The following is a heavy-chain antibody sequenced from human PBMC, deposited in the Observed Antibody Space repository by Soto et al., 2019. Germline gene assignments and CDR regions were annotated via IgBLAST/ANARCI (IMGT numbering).Heavy chain of an antibody. D-gene: IGHD5-12*01. CDR3: ARTKDIVATIFDY. CDR2: IKQDERET. V-gene: IGHV3-7*01. Sequence: GGSLRLSWAAPGFIFSSDAMSWVRQAPGGGPEWGATIKQDERETYCVDSVKGRFTVSRDNAKNSLFLQMSSLRAEDTAVYYCARTKDIVATIFDYWGQGTLVTVSS. J-gene: IGHJ4*02. CDR1: GFIFSSDA.